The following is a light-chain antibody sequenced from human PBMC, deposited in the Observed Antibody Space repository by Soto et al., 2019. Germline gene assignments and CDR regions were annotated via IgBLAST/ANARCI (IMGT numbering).Light chain of an antibody. J-gene: IGLJ1*01. V-gene: IGLV2-11*01. CDR2: DVS. CDR1: SSDVGGYNY. CDR3: CSYAGRLNYV. Sequence: QSVLTQPPSVSGSPGQSVSISCTGTSSDVGGYNYVSWYQQHPGKAPKVMIYDVSKRPSGVPDRFSGSKSGNTASLTISGLQSEDEADYYCCSYAGRLNYVFGTGTKV.